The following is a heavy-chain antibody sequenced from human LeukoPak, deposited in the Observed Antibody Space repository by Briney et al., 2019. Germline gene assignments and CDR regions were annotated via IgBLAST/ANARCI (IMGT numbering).Heavy chain of an antibody. CDR1: EFSVKYNY. V-gene: IGHV3-53*01. Sequence: PGGSLRLSCAASEFSVKYNYITWVRQAPGKGLEWVSLLYIAGSTNYADSVKGRFTISRDNAKNSLYLQMNSLRAEDTAVYYCARAPYDFWSGYAPYYFDYWGQGTLVTVSS. D-gene: IGHD3-3*01. CDR3: ARAPYDFWSGYAPYYFDY. CDR2: LYIAGST. J-gene: IGHJ4*02.